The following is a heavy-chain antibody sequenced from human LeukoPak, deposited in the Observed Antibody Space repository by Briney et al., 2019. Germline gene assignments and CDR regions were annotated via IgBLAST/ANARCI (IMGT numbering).Heavy chain of an antibody. V-gene: IGHV4-59*08. CDR2: IYYSGST. D-gene: IGHD6-13*01. Sequence: PSETLSLTCTGSGASISSYYWSWIRQPPGKGLEWIGYIYYSGSTNYNPSLKSRVTISVDTSKKQFSLKLSSVTAADTAVYYCARLKAVAGTSDWFDPWGQGTLVTVST. J-gene: IGHJ5*02. CDR1: GASISSYY. CDR3: ARLKAVAGTSDWFDP.